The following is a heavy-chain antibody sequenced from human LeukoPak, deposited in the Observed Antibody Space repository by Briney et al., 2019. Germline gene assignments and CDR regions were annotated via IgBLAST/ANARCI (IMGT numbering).Heavy chain of an antibody. J-gene: IGHJ4*02. CDR3: ARVLHRMNYSDRRGYLYFDH. D-gene: IGHD3-22*01. Sequence: SETLSLTCTVSGGSIRNYYWSWIRQPPGKGLECIGYIFYSGTTNYNPSLESRVTISVDTSNNQFSLKLTSVAAADTAVYYCARVLHRMNYSDRRGYLYFDHWGQGTLVTVSS. CDR2: IFYSGTT. CDR1: GGSIRNYY. V-gene: IGHV4-59*01.